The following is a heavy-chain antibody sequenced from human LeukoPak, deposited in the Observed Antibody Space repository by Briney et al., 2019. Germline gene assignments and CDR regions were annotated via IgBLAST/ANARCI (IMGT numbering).Heavy chain of an antibody. V-gene: IGHV3-30-3*01. D-gene: IGHD6-13*01. CDR3: ARDGSEGYSSSWYTADY. J-gene: IGHJ4*02. Sequence: PGGSLRLSCAASGFTFSSYAMHWVRQAPGKGLGWVAVISYDGSNKYYADSVKGRFTIFRDNSKNTLYLQMNSLRAEDTAVYYCARDGSEGYSSSWYTADYWGQGTLVTVSS. CDR2: ISYDGSNK. CDR1: GFTFSSYA.